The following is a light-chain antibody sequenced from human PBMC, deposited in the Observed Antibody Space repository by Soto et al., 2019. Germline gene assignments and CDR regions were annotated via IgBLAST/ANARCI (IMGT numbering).Light chain of an antibody. CDR2: AAS. Sequence: IQLTQSPSSLSASVGDRVTITCRASQGVSSYLAWYQQKPGKAPKLLIYAASTLQSGVPSRFSGSGSGTDFTLTISSLQPEDFATYYCQQLNSYLPLTFGGGDQGGYQ. V-gene: IGKV1-9*01. CDR1: QGVSSY. J-gene: IGKJ4*01. CDR3: QQLNSYLPLT.